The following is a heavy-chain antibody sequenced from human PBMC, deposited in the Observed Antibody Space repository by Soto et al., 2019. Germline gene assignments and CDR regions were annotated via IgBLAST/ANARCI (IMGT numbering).Heavy chain of an antibody. Sequence: GGSVRLSCAASGFTFSSYGMHWVRQAPGKGLEWVAVISYDGSNKYYADSVKGRFTISRDNSKNTLYLQMNSLRAEDTAVYYCAKGAEYSGSLDGFDISGQVTMFTVSS. D-gene: IGHD1-26*01. J-gene: IGHJ3*02. CDR2: ISYDGSNK. CDR3: AKGAEYSGSLDGFDI. V-gene: IGHV3-30*18. CDR1: GFTFSSYG.